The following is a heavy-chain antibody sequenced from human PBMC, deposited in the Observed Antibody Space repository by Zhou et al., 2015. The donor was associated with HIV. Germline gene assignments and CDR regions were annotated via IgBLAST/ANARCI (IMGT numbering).Heavy chain of an antibody. CDR2: IIPIFGTA. D-gene: IGHD6-19*01. V-gene: IGHV1-69*01. CDR3: ARGANIAVAGTIALIYAFDI. CDR1: GGTFSSYA. Sequence: QVQLVQSGAEVKKPGSSVKVSCKASGGTFSSYAISWVRQAPGQGLEWMGGIIPIFGTANYAQKFQGRVTITADESTSTAYMELSSLRSEDTAVYYCARGANIAVAGTIALIYAFDIWGQGTMVTVSS. J-gene: IGHJ3*02.